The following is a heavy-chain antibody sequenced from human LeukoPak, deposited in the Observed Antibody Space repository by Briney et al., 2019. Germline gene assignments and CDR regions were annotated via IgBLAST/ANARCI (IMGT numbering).Heavy chain of an antibody. CDR1: GFTFSSYG. J-gene: IGHJ4*02. D-gene: IGHD3-3*01. V-gene: IGHV3-30*02. CDR2: IRYDGSNK. CDR3: AKDFGNYDFWSGYSFY. Sequence: GGSLRLSCAASGFTFSSYGMHWVRQAQGKGLEWVTFIRYDGSNKYYADSVKGRFTISRDNSKNTLYLQMNSLRAEDTAVYYCAKDFGNYDFWSGYSFYWGQGTLFSVSS.